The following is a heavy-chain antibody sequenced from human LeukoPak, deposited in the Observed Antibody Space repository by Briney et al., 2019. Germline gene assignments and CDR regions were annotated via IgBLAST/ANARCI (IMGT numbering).Heavy chain of an antibody. CDR1: GGSISSSIYY. J-gene: IGHJ6*03. Sequence: SETLSLTCTVSGGSISSSIYYWGWIRQPPGKGLEWIGSIYHSGSTYYNPSLKSRVTISADTSKNQFSLKLRSVTAADTAVYYCARAAQQLVDGTHYYYYMDVWGKGTTVTVSS. CDR2: IYHSGST. D-gene: IGHD6-13*01. CDR3: ARAAQQLVDGTHYYYYMDV. V-gene: IGHV4-39*07.